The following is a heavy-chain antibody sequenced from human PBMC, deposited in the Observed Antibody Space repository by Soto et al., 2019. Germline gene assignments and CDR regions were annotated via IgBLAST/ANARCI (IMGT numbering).Heavy chain of an antibody. CDR2: ISSSSSYI. Sequence: GGSLRLSCAASGFTFSSYSMNWVRQAPGKGLEWVSSISSSSSYIYYADSVKGRFTISRDNAKNSLYLQMSSLRAEDTAVYYCARDLEWNYVGSFDYWGQGTLVTVSS. V-gene: IGHV3-21*01. CDR3: ARDLEWNYVGSFDY. CDR1: GFTFSSYS. J-gene: IGHJ4*02. D-gene: IGHD1-7*01.